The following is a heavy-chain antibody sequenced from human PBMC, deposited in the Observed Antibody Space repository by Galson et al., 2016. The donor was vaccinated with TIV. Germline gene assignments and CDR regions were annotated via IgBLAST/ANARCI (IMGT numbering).Heavy chain of an antibody. J-gene: IGHJ4*02. CDR1: GGTSNSYG. CDR3: GRREGSQTAVTPGHFDN. V-gene: IGHV1-69*04. CDR2: IIPNINIA. Sequence: SVKVSCKASGGTSNSYGFNWVRQAPGQGLEWMGRIIPNINIANYAQKFQGRLTITADKSTGTAYMELRNLRAEDTAMYYCGRREGSQTAVTPGHFDNWGQGTLVTVTS. D-gene: IGHD4-17*01.